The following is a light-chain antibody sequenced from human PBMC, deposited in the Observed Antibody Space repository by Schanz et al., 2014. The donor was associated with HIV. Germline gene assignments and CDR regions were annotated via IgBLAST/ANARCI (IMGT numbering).Light chain of an antibody. Sequence: EIVMTQSPATLSLSPGERATLSCRASQSVSSSYLAWYQQKPGQAPRLLIYGASSRATGIPDRFSGSGSGTDFTLTISGLEPEDFAVYYCQQFGISPPWTFGQGTKVEI. V-gene: IGKV3-20*01. CDR2: GAS. CDR1: QSVSSSY. CDR3: QQFGISPPWT. J-gene: IGKJ1*01.